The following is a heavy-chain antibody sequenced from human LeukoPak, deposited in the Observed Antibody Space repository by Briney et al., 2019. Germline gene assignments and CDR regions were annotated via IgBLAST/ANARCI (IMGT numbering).Heavy chain of an antibody. CDR3: ARGYSGGDY. Sequence: GGSLRLSCAASGFTFSSYSMNWVRQAPGKGLEWVSYITSNSNIYYADSVKGRFTISRDNAKNSLYLQMNSLRAEDTAVYYCARGYSGGDYWGQGTLVTVSS. V-gene: IGHV3-48*01. CDR1: GFTFSSYS. J-gene: IGHJ4*02. D-gene: IGHD5-12*01. CDR2: ITSNSNI.